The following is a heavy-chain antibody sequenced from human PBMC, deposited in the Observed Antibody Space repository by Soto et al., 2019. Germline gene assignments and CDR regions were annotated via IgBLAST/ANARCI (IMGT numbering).Heavy chain of an antibody. Sequence: GGSLRLSCAASGFTFSSYSMNWVRQAPGKGLEWVSYISSSSSTIYYADSVKGRFTISRDNAKNSLYLQMNSLRAEDTAVYYCAIAVGCYYYMDVWGKGTMGTVSS. V-gene: IGHV3-48*01. CDR2: ISSSSSTI. J-gene: IGHJ6*03. D-gene: IGHD1-26*01. CDR1: GFTFSSYS. CDR3: AIAVGCYYYMDV.